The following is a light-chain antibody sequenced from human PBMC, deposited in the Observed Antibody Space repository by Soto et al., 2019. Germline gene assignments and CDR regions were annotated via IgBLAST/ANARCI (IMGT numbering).Light chain of an antibody. CDR1: QSVSSSY. CDR2: GAS. CDR3: QKDNNLPIT. Sequence: PGERVTLSCRASQSVSSSYLTWYQQKPGQAPRLLIYGASTRATGIPARFSGSGSGTDFTLTISSLQPEDFAVYYCQKDNNLPITSGPGTKVDIK. J-gene: IGKJ3*01. V-gene: IGKV3D-7*01.